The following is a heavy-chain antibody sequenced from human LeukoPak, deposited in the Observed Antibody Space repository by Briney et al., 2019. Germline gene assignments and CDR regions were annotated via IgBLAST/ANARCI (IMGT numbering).Heavy chain of an antibody. CDR3: ARDYSSGWYVNY. D-gene: IGHD6-19*01. V-gene: IGHV3-7*01. J-gene: IGHJ4*02. CDR1: GFIFCSYW. CDR2: IKQDGSEK. Sequence: GGSLRLSCAASGFIFCSYWMSWVRQAPGKGLEWVANIKQDGSEKSYVDSVKGRFTISRDNAKNSVYLQMNSLRAEDTAVYYCARDYSSGWYVNYWGQGTLVTVSS.